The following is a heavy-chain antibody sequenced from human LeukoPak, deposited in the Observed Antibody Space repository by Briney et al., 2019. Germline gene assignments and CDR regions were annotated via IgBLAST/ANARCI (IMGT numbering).Heavy chain of an antibody. V-gene: IGHV1-2*04. CDR2: INPNSGGT. J-gene: IGHJ6*02. CDR3: ARTEIVVVPALKYGMDV. D-gene: IGHD2-2*01. CDR1: GYTFTGYY. Sequence: ASVKVSCKASGYTFTGYYMHWVRQAPGQRLEWMGWINPNSGGTNYAQKFQGWVTMTRDTSISTAYMELSRLRSDDTAVYYCARTEIVVVPALKYGMDVWGQGTTVTVSS.